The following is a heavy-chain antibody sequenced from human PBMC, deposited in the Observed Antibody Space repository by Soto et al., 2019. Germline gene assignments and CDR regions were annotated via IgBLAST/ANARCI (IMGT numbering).Heavy chain of an antibody. CDR2: IHNDATSR. V-gene: IGHV3-11*06. Sequence: GGSLRLSGAGSGFTFSDYFIPCIRQAPGEGVEWISYIHNDATSRNCADSVKGRVTVSINNAKTPVFLQMNSLRPEDTVLCYCGKGDTIFGVVDDWG. D-gene: IGHD3-3*01. J-gene: IGHJ6*02. CDR3: GKGDTIFGVVDD. CDR1: GFTFSDYF.